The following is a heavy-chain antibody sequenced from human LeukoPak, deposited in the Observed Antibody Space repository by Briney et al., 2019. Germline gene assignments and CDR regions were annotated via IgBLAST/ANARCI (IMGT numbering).Heavy chain of an antibody. CDR2: INPNTGST. J-gene: IGHJ4*02. CDR3: ATPWSGYYYFDY. D-gene: IGHD3-3*01. Sequence: ASVKVSCKASGYTFTSYGISWVRQAPGQGLEWMGWINPNTGSTNSAQKFQGRVTMTRDTSISTAYMEMSRLRSDDTAVYYCATPWSGYYYFDYWGQGTLVTVSS. CDR1: GYTFTSYG. V-gene: IGHV1-2*02.